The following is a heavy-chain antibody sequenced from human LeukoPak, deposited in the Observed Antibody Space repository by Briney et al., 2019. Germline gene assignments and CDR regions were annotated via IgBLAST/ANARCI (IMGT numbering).Heavy chain of an antibody. CDR3: ARLIPYYFDH. CDR2: IYYSGST. CDR1: GGSISSDY. Sequence: SETLSLTCTVSGGSISSDYWSWIRQPPGKGLEWIGYIYYSGSTNYNPSLKSRVTISVDTSKNQFSLRLRSVTAADTAVYYCARLIPYYFDHWGQGILVTVSS. J-gene: IGHJ4*02. V-gene: IGHV4-59*01.